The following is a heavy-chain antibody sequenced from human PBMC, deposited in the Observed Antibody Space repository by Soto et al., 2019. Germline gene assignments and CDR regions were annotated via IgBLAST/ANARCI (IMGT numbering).Heavy chain of an antibody. Sequence: SETLSLTCAVYGGSFSGYYWSWIRQPPGKGLEWIGEINHSGSTNYNPSLKSRVTISVDTSKNQFSLKLSSVTAADTAVYYCARGPPLGFWGQGTLVTVSS. CDR1: GGSFSGYY. CDR2: INHSGST. V-gene: IGHV4-34*01. J-gene: IGHJ4*02. CDR3: ARGPPLGF.